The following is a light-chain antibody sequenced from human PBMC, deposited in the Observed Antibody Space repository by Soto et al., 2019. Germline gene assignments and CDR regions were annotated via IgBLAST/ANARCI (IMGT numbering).Light chain of an antibody. CDR2: KAS. J-gene: IGKJ4*01. Sequence: DIQMTQSPSTLSASVGDRVTITCRASQSINSWLAWYQQKPGKAPNLLIYKASTLEGGVPSRFSGSGSGTEFTLTIASLQPDDFAPYYCQQYHIYPLTFGGGTKVEIK. CDR1: QSINSW. V-gene: IGKV1-5*03. CDR3: QQYHIYPLT.